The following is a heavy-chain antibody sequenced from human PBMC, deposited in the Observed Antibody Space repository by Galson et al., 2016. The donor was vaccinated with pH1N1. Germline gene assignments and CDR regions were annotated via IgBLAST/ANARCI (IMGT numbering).Heavy chain of an antibody. CDR3: ARDKRRYFDY. J-gene: IGHJ4*02. CDR1: GIPFSSNKW. Sequence: SLRLSCAASGIPFSSNKWMHWVRQSPGKGLEWVSVLKSDGTSAEYADSVKGRFTISRDSAEDTLYLQMNNLRPEDTAIYYCARDKRRYFDYWGQGTLVTVSS. V-gene: IGHV3-74*03. CDR2: LKSDGTSA.